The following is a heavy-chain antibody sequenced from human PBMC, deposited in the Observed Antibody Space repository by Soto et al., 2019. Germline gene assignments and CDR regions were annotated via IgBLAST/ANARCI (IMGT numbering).Heavy chain of an antibody. Sequence: EVQLLESGGGLVQPGGSLRLSCAASGFTFGSYAMSWVRQAPGKGLEWVSAISGSGGSTYYADSVKGRFTISRDNSKNTLYLQMNSLRAEDTAVYYCAKYEGDIVLMVYAGNYYYYYMDVWGKGTTVTVSS. CDR2: ISGSGGST. J-gene: IGHJ6*03. V-gene: IGHV3-23*01. D-gene: IGHD2-8*01. CDR1: GFTFGSYA. CDR3: AKYEGDIVLMVYAGNYYYYYMDV.